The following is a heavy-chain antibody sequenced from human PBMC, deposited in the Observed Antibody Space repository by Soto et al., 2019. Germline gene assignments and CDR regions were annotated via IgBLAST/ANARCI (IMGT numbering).Heavy chain of an antibody. D-gene: IGHD3-16*01. CDR2: INPDNGDT. V-gene: IGHV1-3*01. Sequence: ASVKVSCKASGYDFSAYASHWGGQAPGQSLEWMGWINPDNGDTKSSQKFQGRVTITRDTSASTVHIELNSLKSEDMSVYYCARRLKGDFSNGLEVWGQGTTVTVSS. J-gene: IGHJ6*02. CDR3: ARRLKGDFSNGLEV. CDR1: GYDFSAYA.